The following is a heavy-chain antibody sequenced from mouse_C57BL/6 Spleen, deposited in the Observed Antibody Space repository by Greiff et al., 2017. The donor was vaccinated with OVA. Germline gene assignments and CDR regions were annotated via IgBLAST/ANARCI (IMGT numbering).Heavy chain of an antibody. CDR1: GYTFTEYT. CDR2: FYPGSGSI. Sequence: VQLQQSGAELVKPGASVKLSCKASGYTFTEYTIHWVKQRSGQGLEWIGWFYPGSGSIKYNEKFQDKATLTADKSSSTVYMKLSRFTSEDSAVYYCAGGADYGSEYYYAMDYWGQGTSVTVSS. CDR3: AGGADYGSEYYYAMDY. V-gene: IGHV1-62-2*01. D-gene: IGHD2-4*01. J-gene: IGHJ4*01.